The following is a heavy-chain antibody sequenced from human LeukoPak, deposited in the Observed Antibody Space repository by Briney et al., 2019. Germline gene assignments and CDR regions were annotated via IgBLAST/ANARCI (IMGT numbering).Heavy chain of an antibody. CDR2: INHSGST. D-gene: IGHD1-1*01. V-gene: IGHV4-34*01. CDR3: ARGYRTGTSYYYYYYGMDV. J-gene: IGHJ6*02. Sequence: SETLSPTCAVYGGSFSGYYWSWIRQPPGKGLEWIGEINHSGSTNYNPSLKSRVTISVDTSKNQFPLKLSSVTAADTAVYYCARGYRTGTSYYYYYYGMDVWGQGTTVTVSS. CDR1: GGSFSGYY.